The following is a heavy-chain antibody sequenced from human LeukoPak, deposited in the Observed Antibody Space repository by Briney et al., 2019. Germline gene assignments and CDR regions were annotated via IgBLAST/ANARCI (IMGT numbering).Heavy chain of an antibody. D-gene: IGHD5-24*01. Sequence: ASVKVSCKASGYTFIGYYIHWVRQAPGQGLEWMGWINPNSGGTNYAQKFQGRVTMSRDTSISTAYMELSSLRSDDTAIYYCARGEMATAYFDYWGQGTLVTVSS. CDR3: ARGEMATAYFDY. V-gene: IGHV1-2*02. CDR1: GYTFIGYY. CDR2: INPNSGGT. J-gene: IGHJ4*02.